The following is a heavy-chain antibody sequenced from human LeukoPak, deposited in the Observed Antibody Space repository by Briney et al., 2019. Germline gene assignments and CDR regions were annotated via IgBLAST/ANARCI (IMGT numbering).Heavy chain of an antibody. D-gene: IGHD2-8*01. CDR2: INPNSGGT. CDR3: ARVSCSNGVCHTYFDY. V-gene: IGHV1-2*02. J-gene: IGHJ4*02. CDR1: GYTFTGYH. Sequence: GASVKVSCKASGYTFTGYHIHWVRQAPGPGLEWMGWINPNSGGTNYAQKFQDRVTMTSDTSISTAYMELSRLISDDTALYYCARVSCSNGVCHTYFDYWGQGTLVTVSS.